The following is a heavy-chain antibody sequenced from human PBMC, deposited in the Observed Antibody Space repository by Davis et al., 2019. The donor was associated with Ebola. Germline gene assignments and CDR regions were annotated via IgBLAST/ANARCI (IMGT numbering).Heavy chain of an antibody. CDR2: IYYSGST. V-gene: IGHV4-59*01. CDR3: TRSGSYRLNFDF. J-gene: IGHJ4*02. D-gene: IGHD1-26*01. CDR1: GGSISSYY. Sequence: MPSETLSLTCTVSGGSISSYYWSWIRQPPGKGLEWIGSIYYSGSTNYNPSLKSRVTISVDTSKNLFSLRLSSVTAADTAVYYCTRSGSYRLNFDFWGQGTLVTVSS.